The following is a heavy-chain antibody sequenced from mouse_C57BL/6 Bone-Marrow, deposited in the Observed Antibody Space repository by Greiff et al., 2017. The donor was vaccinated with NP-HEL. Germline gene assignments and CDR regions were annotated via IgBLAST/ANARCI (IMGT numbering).Heavy chain of an antibody. Sequence: QVQLKQSGAELAKPGASVKLSCKASGYTFTSYWMHWVNQRPGQGLEWIGYFNPSSGYTKYNQKFKDKATLTADKSSSTAYMQLSSLTYEDSAVYYCARMNYTPAWFAYWGQGTLVTVSA. CDR3: ARMNYTPAWFAY. J-gene: IGHJ3*01. CDR2: FNPSSGYT. CDR1: GYTFTSYW. D-gene: IGHD2-12*01. V-gene: IGHV1-7*01.